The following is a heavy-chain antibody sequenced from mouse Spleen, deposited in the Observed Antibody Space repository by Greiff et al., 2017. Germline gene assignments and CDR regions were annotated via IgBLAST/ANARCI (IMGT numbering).Heavy chain of an antibody. V-gene: IGHV5-4*02. Sequence: EVKVEESGGGLVKPGGSLKLSCAASGFTFSDYYMYWVRQTPEKRLEWVATISDGGSYTYYPDSVKGRFTISRDNAKNNLYLQMSSLKSEDTAMYYCARDRASTMITTRTGFAYWGQGTLVTVSA. D-gene: IGHD2-4*01. CDR1: GFTFSDYY. CDR3: ARDRASTMITTRTGFAY. CDR2: ISDGGSYT. J-gene: IGHJ3*01.